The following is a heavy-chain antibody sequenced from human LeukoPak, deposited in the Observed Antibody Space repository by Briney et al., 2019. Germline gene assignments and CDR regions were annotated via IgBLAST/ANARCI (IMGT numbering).Heavy chain of an antibody. V-gene: IGHV4-59*01. CDR1: GGSISSYY. D-gene: IGHD2-15*01. Sequence: SETLSLTCTVSGGSISSYYWSWIRQPPGKGLEWIGYIYYSGSTHYNASLTNRVTISVDTSKNQFSLKLSSVTAADTAVYYCAREVGYCSGGSCYSYFDYWGQRALVTVSS. CDR2: IYYSGST. J-gene: IGHJ4*02. CDR3: AREVGYCSGGSCYSYFDY.